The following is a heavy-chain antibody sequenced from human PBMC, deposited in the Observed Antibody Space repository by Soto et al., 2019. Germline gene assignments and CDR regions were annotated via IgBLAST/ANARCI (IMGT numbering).Heavy chain of an antibody. CDR1: GFTFSSYA. CDR3: AKDLLWFGELYAFDI. V-gene: IGHV3-23*01. J-gene: IGHJ3*02. CDR2: ISGSGGST. D-gene: IGHD3-10*01. Sequence: GGSLRLSCAASGFTFSSYAMSWVRQAPGKGLEWVSVISGSGGSTYYADSVKGRFTISRDNSKNTLYLQMNSLRAEDTAVYYCAKDLLWFGELYAFDIWGQGTMVTVSS.